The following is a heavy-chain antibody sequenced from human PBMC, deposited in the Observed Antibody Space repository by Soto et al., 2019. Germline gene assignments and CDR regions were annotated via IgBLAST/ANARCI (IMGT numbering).Heavy chain of an antibody. CDR2: IKSKTDGGTT. V-gene: IGHV3-15*01. D-gene: IGHD2-2*01. J-gene: IGHJ4*02. Sequence: GGSLRLSCAASGFTFSNAWMSWVRQAPGKGLEWVGRIKSKTDGGTTDYAAPVKGRFTISRDDSKNTLYLQMNSLKTEDTAVYYCTTEGVLPYAARTFDYWGQGTLVTVSS. CDR3: TTEGVLPYAARTFDY. CDR1: GFTFSNAW.